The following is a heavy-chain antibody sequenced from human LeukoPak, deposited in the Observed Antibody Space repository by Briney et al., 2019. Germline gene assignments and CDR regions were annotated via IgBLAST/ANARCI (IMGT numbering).Heavy chain of an antibody. CDR3: AKGGPVVELCYH. CDR2: IRSKANSYAT. Sequence: GGSLRLSCAASGFTFSGSAMHWVRQASGKGLEWVGRIRSKANSYATAYAASVKGRFTISRDNSKNTLFLQMNSLKSEDTAVYFCAKGGPVVELCYHWGQGTLVTVSS. V-gene: IGHV3-73*01. D-gene: IGHD2-15*01. J-gene: IGHJ5*02. CDR1: GFTFSGSA.